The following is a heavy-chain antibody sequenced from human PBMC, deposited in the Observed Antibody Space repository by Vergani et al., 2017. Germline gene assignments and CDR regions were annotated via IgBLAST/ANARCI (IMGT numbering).Heavy chain of an antibody. CDR1: GFDFSSYI. J-gene: IGHJ4*02. CDR2: VSTGTKSQ. V-gene: IGHV3-48*01. Sequence: QLVESGGGWVQPGGSLRLSCVVSGFDFSSYIMNWVRQAPGKWLEWVSFVSTGTKSQSYAESVKGRFTISRDSAKNSLYLQMDSLRAEDTAVYYCARSYCSSTSCPQPSFDYWGQGTLVTVSS. D-gene: IGHD2-2*01. CDR3: ARSYCSSTSCPQPSFDY.